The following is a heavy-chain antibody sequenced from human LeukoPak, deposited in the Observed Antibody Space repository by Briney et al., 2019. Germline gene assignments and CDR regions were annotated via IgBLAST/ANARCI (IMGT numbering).Heavy chain of an antibody. J-gene: IGHJ4*02. D-gene: IGHD5-12*01. Sequence: GASLQISFQASGYSFINYWIGWVRQMPGKGLEWMGIIYPSDSDTRYSPSFQGQVTISADKSISTAYLQWSSLKASDTAMYYCARPSNSGYDFWGQGALVTVSS. CDR1: GYSFINYW. V-gene: IGHV5-51*01. CDR2: IYPSDSDT. CDR3: ARPSNSGYDF.